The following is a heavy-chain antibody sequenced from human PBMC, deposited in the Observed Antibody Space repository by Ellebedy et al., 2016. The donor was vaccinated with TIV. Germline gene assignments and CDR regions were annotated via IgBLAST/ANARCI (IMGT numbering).Heavy chain of an antibody. D-gene: IGHD5-12*01. Sequence: GESLKISXAASGFTFSSYSMNWVRQAPGKGLEWVSSISSSSSYIYYADSVKGRFTISRDNAKNSLYLQMNSLRAEDTAVYYCARSEEIVETPDYWGQGTLVTVSS. V-gene: IGHV3-21*01. CDR3: ARSEEIVETPDY. CDR1: GFTFSSYS. J-gene: IGHJ4*02. CDR2: ISSSSSYI.